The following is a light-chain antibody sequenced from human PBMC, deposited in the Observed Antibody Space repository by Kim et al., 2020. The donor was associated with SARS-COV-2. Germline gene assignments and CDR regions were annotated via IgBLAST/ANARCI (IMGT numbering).Light chain of an antibody. J-gene: IGKJ2*01. CDR3: QQYNNWPQYP. CDR1: QSVSSN. CDR2: RVS. V-gene: IGKV3-15*01. Sequence: EIVMTQSPATLSVSPGERATLSCRASQSVSSNLAWYQQKPGQAPRLLIYRVSTRATGIPARFSGSGSGTEFTLTISSLQSEDFAVYYWQQYNNWPQYPFGQGTKLEF.